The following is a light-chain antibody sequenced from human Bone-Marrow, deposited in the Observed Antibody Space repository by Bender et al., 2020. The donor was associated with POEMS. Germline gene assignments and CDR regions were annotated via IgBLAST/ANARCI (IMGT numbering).Light chain of an antibody. Sequence: QSVLTQPPSASGTPGQRVTISCSGSSSNIGASYDVQWYQQLPGAAPKLLIFANNNRPSGVPDRFSGSRSGTSASLAISGLQSEDEADYYCAVWDDSLNGWVFGGGTKLTVL. V-gene: IGLV1-44*01. CDR2: ANN. J-gene: IGLJ3*02. CDR1: SSNIGASYD. CDR3: AVWDDSLNGWV.